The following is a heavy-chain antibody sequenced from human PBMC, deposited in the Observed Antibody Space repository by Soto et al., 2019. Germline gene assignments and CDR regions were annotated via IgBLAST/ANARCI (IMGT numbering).Heavy chain of an antibody. CDR1: GGTFSSYA. CDR3: ARKAVAGSPNGFWYYYGMDV. D-gene: IGHD6-19*01. V-gene: IGHV1-69*13. CDR2: IIPIFGTA. Sequence: ASVKVSCKASGGTFSSYAISWVRQAPGQGLEWMGGIIPIFGTANYAQKFQGRVTITADESTSTAYMELSSLRSEDTAVYYCARKAVAGSPNGFWYYYGMDVWGQGTTVTVSS. J-gene: IGHJ6*02.